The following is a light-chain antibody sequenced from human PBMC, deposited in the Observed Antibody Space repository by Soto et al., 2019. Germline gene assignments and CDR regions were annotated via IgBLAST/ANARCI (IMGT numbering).Light chain of an antibody. CDR2: DAS. CDR3: QQRSNFS. V-gene: IGKV3-11*01. J-gene: IGKJ4*01. CDR1: QSVSSY. Sequence: EIVLTQSPATLSLSPGERATLSCWASQSVSSYLAWYQQKPGQAPRLLIYDASNRATGIPARFSGSGSGTDFTLTISSLEPEDFAVYYCQQRSNFSFGGGTKVEIK.